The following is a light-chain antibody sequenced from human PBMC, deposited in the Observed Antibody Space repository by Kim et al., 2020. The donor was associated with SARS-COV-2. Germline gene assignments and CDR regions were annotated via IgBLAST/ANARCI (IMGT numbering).Light chain of an antibody. V-gene: IGKV3-20*01. CDR1: QSVSSSY. Sequence: EIVLTQSPGTLSLSPGERATLSCRASQSVSSSYLAWYQQNPGQAPRLLIYGTSTRATGIPDRFSGSGSGTDFTLTISRLESEDFAVYYGQQYGSSPLTFGGGTKVDIK. CDR3: QQYGSSPLT. J-gene: IGKJ4*01. CDR2: GTS.